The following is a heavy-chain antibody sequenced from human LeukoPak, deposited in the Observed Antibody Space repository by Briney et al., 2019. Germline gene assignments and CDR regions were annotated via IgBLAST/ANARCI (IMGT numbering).Heavy chain of an antibody. J-gene: IGHJ4*02. CDR2: ISSSGSTI. Sequence: GGPLRLSCAASGFTFSDYYMSWMREAPGKGREWVSYISSSGSTIYYADSVKGRFTISRDNAKNSLYVQMNSLRAEDTAVYYCARGQGYSGYDFSSGDWGQGTLVTVSS. CDR1: GFTFSDYY. CDR3: ARGQGYSGYDFSSGD. V-gene: IGHV3-11*01. D-gene: IGHD5-12*01.